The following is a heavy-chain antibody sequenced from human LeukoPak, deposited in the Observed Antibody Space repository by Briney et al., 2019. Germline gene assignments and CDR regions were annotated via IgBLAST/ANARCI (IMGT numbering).Heavy chain of an antibody. D-gene: IGHD2-15*01. CDR3: ARDRGDCSGGSCYLDY. Sequence: PSGTLSLTCAVSGGSISSSNWWSWVRQPPGKGLEWIGEIYHSGSTNYNPSLKSRVTISVDKSKNQFSLKLSSVTAADTAVYYCARDRGDCSGGSCYLDYWGQGTLVTVSS. J-gene: IGHJ4*02. CDR1: GGSISSSNW. CDR2: IYHSGST. V-gene: IGHV4-4*02.